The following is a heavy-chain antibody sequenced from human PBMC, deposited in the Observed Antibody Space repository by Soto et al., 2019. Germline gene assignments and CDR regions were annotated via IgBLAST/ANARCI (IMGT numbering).Heavy chain of an antibody. CDR3: ARGFPLGRYYVSGGFRIDP. Sequence: SETLSLTCTVSGGSISTYYWTWIRQPPGKGLEWIGHIYYIGNTKYNPSLKSRVTISVDTSKNQFSLKLRSVTAADTASYYCARGFPLGRYYVSGGFRIDPPGQLTLVTVSS. J-gene: IGHJ5*02. CDR1: GGSISTYY. CDR2: IYYIGNT. D-gene: IGHD3-10*01. V-gene: IGHV4-59*12.